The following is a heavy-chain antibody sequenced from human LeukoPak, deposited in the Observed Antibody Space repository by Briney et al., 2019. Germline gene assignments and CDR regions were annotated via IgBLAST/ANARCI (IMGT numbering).Heavy chain of an antibody. CDR1: GYTFISYG. Sequence: ASVKVSCKASGYTFISYGFSWVRQAPGQGLEWMGWISGYNGNTNYAQKLQGRVTMTTDTSTSTAYMELRSLRSDDTAVYYCARDQQWLDPARHDFDYWGQGTLVTVSS. CDR3: ARDQQWLDPARHDFDY. CDR2: ISGYNGNT. J-gene: IGHJ4*02. D-gene: IGHD6-19*01. V-gene: IGHV1-18*01.